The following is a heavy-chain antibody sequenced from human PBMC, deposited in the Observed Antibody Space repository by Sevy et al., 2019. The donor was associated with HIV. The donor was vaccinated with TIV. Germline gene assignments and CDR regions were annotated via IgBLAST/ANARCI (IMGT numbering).Heavy chain of an antibody. V-gene: IGHV3-30*02. D-gene: IGHD3-10*01. J-gene: IGHJ6*02. CDR1: GFSLTTSD. CDR2: IRNGGSNK. Sequence: GGSLRLSCAASGFSLTTSDMHWVRQAPGKGLEWVAYIRNGGSNKYYADSVRDRFTISRDSPKNTLYLQMNSLRDEDTAIYYCAGERKTREGWFEELDYYYGLDVWGQGSMVTVSS. CDR3: AGERKTREGWFEELDYYYGLDV.